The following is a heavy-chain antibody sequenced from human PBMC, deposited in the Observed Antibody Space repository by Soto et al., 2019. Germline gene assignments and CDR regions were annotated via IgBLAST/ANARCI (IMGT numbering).Heavy chain of an antibody. CDR3: AKALADSSGYYWDY. Sequence: GGSLRLSCAASGFTFDDYAMHWVRQAPGKGLEWVSGISWNSGSIGYADSVKGRFTISRDNAKNSLYLQMNSLRAEDKAVYYCAKALADSSGYYWDYWGQGTMVTVSS. CDR2: ISWNSGSI. J-gene: IGHJ4*02. CDR1: GFTFDDYA. D-gene: IGHD3-22*01. V-gene: IGHV3-9*01.